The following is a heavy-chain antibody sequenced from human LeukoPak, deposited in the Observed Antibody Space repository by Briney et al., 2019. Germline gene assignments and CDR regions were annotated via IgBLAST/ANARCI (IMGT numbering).Heavy chain of an antibody. D-gene: IGHD3-10*01. CDR3: ARDVNYGG. V-gene: IGHV3-7*01. CDR2: INHNGNVN. Sequence: GGSLRLSCAASGFTFSSYWMNWARQAPGKGLEWVASINHNGNVNYYVDSVKGRFTISRDNAKNTLYLQINSLRAEDTAVYYCARDVNYGGWGQGTLVTVSS. J-gene: IGHJ4*02. CDR1: GFTFSSYW.